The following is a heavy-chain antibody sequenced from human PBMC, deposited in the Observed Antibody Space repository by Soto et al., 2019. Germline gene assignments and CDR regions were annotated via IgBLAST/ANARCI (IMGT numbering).Heavy chain of an antibody. CDR3: VRVYVFRGEWPTVTYFDF. CDR1: GFSFTSYW. Sequence: EVQLVESGGGSVQPGGSLRLSCAASGFSFTSYWMTWVRQAPGKGLEWVANIKEDGRDKDYVASVKARFTISRDNANKSVFLEENSLRVEDTAVYYRVRVYVFRGEWPTVTYFDFWGQGILVTVS. D-gene: IGHD4-17*01. J-gene: IGHJ4*02. V-gene: IGHV3-7*03. CDR2: IKEDGRDK.